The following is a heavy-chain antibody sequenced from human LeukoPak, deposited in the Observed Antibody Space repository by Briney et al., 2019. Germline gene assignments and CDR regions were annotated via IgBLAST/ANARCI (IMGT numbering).Heavy chain of an antibody. CDR2: IKQDGSEK. CDR3: ARRSLYSYGYHDAFDI. J-gene: IGHJ3*02. Sequence: GGSLRLSCAASGFTFSSYGMHWVRQAPGKGLEWVANIKQDGSEKYYVDSVKGRFTISRDNTKNSLYLQMNSLRAEDTAVYYCARRSLYSYGYHDAFDIWGQGTMVTVSS. CDR1: GFTFSSYG. D-gene: IGHD5-18*01. V-gene: IGHV3-7*01.